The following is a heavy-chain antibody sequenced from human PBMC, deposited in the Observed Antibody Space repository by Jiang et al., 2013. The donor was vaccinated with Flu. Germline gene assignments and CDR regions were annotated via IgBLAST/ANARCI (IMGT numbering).Heavy chain of an antibody. J-gene: IGHJ6*02. V-gene: IGHV4-59*11. CDR3: ARESRTRRGLAISDNYGLDV. D-gene: IGHD3-3*01. CDR2: IYSNGAT. CDR1: GGSISSHF. Sequence: GPGLVKPSETLSLTCTVSGGSISSHFWTWIRQPPGKSLEWIGNIYSNGATSYNPSLNSRVTISLATSRTQFSLKLTPVTAADAAVYFCARESRTRRGLAISDNYGLDVWG.